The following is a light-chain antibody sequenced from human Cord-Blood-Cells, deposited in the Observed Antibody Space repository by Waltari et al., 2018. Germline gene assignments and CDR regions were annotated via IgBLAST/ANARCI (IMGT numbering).Light chain of an antibody. CDR3: QQRSNWPT. CDR1: QSVSSY. J-gene: IGKJ1*01. Sequence: EIVLTQSPATLSLSPGERATLSCRASQSVSSYLAWYQQKPRQAPRLLISDASNRATGIPARFSRSVAGTAFTLTISSLEPEDFAVYYCQQRSNWPTFGQGTKVEIK. V-gene: IGKV3-11*01. CDR2: DAS.